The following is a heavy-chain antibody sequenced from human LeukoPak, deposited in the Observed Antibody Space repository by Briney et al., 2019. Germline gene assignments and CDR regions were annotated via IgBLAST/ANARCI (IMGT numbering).Heavy chain of an antibody. CDR3: ARGNGDSSGYYWFDY. V-gene: IGHV3-48*03. Sequence: GGSLRLSCAASGFTFSSYEVNWVRQAPGKGLEWVSYISSSGSTIYYADSVKGRFTISRDNAKNTLYLQMNSLRAEDTAVYYCARGNGDSSGYYWFDYWGQGTLVTVSS. CDR2: ISSSGSTI. CDR1: GFTFSSYE. D-gene: IGHD3-22*01. J-gene: IGHJ4*02.